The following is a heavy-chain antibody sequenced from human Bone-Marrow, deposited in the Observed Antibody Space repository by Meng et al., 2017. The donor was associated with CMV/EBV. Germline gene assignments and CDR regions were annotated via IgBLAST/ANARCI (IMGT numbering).Heavy chain of an antibody. D-gene: IGHD3-3*01. Sequence: GESLKISCAASGFSFNIFGMHWVRQAPGKGLEWVAFIRHDGSNKYYADSVKGRFTISRDNPKNTLYVQMNSLRVYDTGVYYCAKVLYDFWNGYFIGFDCWGQGTLVTVSS. J-gene: IGHJ4*02. CDR1: GFSFNIFG. V-gene: IGHV3-30*02. CDR2: IRHDGSNK. CDR3: AKVLYDFWNGYFIGFDC.